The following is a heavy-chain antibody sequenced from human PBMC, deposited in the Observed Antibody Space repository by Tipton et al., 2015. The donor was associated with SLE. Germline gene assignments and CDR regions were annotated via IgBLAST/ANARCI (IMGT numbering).Heavy chain of an antibody. J-gene: IGHJ6*03. CDR1: GGSISSYY. Sequence: GLVKPSETLSLTCTVSGGSISSYYWSWIRQPPGKGLEWIGYIYTSGSTNYNPSLKSRVTISVDTSKNQFSLKLSSVTAADTAVYYCARVVAYGDYYYYYYMDVWGKGTTVTVSS. V-gene: IGHV4-4*08. CDR3: ARVVAYGDYYYYYYMDV. D-gene: IGHD4-17*01. CDR2: IYTSGST.